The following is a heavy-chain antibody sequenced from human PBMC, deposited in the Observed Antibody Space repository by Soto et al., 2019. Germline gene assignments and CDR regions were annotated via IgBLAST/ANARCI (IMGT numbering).Heavy chain of an antibody. CDR2: ISSSSFSI. CDR3: ARNDSSKIYGLDV. D-gene: IGHD6-6*01. Sequence: PGGSLRLSCAASGFTFSSYSMNWVRQAPGKGLEWVSSISSSSFSINYADAVKGRFSISRDNAQNSLHLQMNNLRPEDTAVYYCARNDSSKIYGLDVWGQGTTVT. J-gene: IGHJ6*02. CDR1: GFTFSSYS. V-gene: IGHV3-21*01.